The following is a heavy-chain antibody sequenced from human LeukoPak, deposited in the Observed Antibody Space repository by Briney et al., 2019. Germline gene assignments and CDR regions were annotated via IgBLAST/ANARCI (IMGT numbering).Heavy chain of an antibody. CDR1: GFTFSSYA. CDR3: ARDCGDYYGSGSYYFPDY. J-gene: IGHJ4*02. Sequence: GGSLRLSCAASGFTFSSYAMHWVRQAPGKGLEWVAVISYDGSNKYYADSVKGRLTISRDNSKNTLYLQMNSLRAEDTAVYYCARDCGDYYGSGSYYFPDYWGQGTLVTVSS. D-gene: IGHD3-10*01. V-gene: IGHV3-30-3*01. CDR2: ISYDGSNK.